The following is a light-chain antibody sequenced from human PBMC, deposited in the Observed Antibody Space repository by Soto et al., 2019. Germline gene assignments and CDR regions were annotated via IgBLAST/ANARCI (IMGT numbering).Light chain of an antibody. Sequence: QSALTPPRSVSGSPGQSVTISCTGTSSDVGGYNYVSWYQQHPGKAPKLMISDVSKRPSGVPDRFSGSKSGNTASLTISGLQAEDEADYYCCSSAGTYTSVFGGGTKLTVL. J-gene: IGLJ3*02. CDR1: SSDVGGYNY. V-gene: IGLV2-11*01. CDR2: DVS. CDR3: CSSAGTYTSV.